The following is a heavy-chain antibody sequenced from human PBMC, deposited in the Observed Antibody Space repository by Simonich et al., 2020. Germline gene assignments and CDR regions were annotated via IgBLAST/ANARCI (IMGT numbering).Heavy chain of an antibody. Sequence: EVQLVESGGGLVKPGGSLRLSCAASGFTFSSYSMNWVRQAPGKGLEGVYTIRSSSSYRYYADSVKGRFTISRDNAKNSLYQQMNSLRAEDTAVYYCARDAAGDYWGQGTLVTVSS. J-gene: IGHJ4*02. CDR3: ARDAAGDY. CDR2: IRSSSSYR. CDR1: GFTFSSYS. D-gene: IGHD6-13*01. V-gene: IGHV3-21*01.